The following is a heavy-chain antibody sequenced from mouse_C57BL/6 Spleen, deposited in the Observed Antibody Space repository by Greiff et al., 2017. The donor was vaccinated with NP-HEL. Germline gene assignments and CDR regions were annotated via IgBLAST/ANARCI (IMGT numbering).Heavy chain of an antibody. CDR1: GFTFTDYY. CDR2: IRNKANGYTT. J-gene: IGHJ1*03. CDR3: ARSVSPREGLSL. V-gene: IGHV7-3*01. D-gene: IGHD3-1*01. Sequence: EVKLVESGGGLVQPGGSLSLSCAASGFTFTDYYMSWVRQPPGKALEWLGFIRNKANGYTTEYSASVKGRFTISRDNSQSILYLQMNALRAEDSATYYCARSVSPREGLSLWGTGTTVTVSS.